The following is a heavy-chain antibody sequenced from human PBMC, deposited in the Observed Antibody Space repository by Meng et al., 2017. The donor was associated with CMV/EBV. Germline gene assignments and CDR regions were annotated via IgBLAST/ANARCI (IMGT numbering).Heavy chain of an antibody. CDR1: GYTFTGYY. D-gene: IGHD4-11*01. V-gene: IGHV1-2*02. J-gene: IGHJ5*02. Sequence: QLLLVQSGAEVKKPAASVKVSCKAAGYTFTGYYMHWVRQAPGQGLEWMGWINPNSGGTNYAQKFQGRVTMTRDTSISTAYMELSRLRSDDTAVYYCARGPLGEYSNYDAPWGQGTLVTVSS. CDR3: ARGPLGEYSNYDAP. CDR2: INPNSGGT.